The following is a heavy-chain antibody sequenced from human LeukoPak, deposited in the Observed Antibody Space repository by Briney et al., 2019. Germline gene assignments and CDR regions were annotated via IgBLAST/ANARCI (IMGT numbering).Heavy chain of an antibody. CDR3: ARHYYGSGKLQRVDY. V-gene: IGHV5-51*01. D-gene: IGHD3-10*01. Sequence: GESLKISCKGSGYSFTSYWIGWVRQMPGKGVEWMGIIYPGDSDTRYSPSFQGQVTISADKSISTAYLQWSTLKASDTAMYYCARHYYGSGKLQRVDYWGQGTLVTVSS. J-gene: IGHJ4*02. CDR2: IYPGDSDT. CDR1: GYSFTSYW.